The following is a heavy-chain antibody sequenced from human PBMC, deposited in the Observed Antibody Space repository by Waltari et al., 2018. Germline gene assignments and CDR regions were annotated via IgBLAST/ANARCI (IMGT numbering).Heavy chain of an antibody. CDR2: ISSSSSYI. CDR1: GFTFSSYS. CDR3: AGPLWFGELLLIY. Sequence: EVQLVESGGGLVKPGGSLRLSCAASGFTFSSYSMNWVRQAPGKGLEWVSSISSSSSYIYYADSVKGRFTISRDNAKNSLYLQMNSLRAEDTAVYYCAGPLWFGELLLIYWGQGTLVTVSS. D-gene: IGHD3-10*01. V-gene: IGHV3-21*01. J-gene: IGHJ4*02.